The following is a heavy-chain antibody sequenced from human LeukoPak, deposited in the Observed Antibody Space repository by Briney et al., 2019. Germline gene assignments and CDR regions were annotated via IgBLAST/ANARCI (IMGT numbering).Heavy chain of an antibody. CDR3: GRGQVGYSSG. CDR1: GFTFSGYW. D-gene: IGHD6-19*01. V-gene: IGHV3-74*01. CDR2: INSDGSST. J-gene: IGHJ4*02. Sequence: PGGSLRLSCAASGFTFSGYWMHWVRQAPGKGLVWVSRINSDGSSTIYADSVKGRFTISRDNAKNTLYLQMNSLRVEDTAVYYCGRGQVGYSSGWGQGTLVTVSS.